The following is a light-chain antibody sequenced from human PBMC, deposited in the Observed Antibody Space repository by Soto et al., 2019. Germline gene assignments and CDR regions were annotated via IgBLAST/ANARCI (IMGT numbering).Light chain of an antibody. CDR2: YVS. V-gene: IGLV2-14*01. Sequence: QSALTQPASVSGSPGQSITISCTGTSSDVGGYNYVSWYQQHPSKAPKLMIYYVSNRPSGVSNRFSGFKSGNTASLTISGPQAEDEADYYCSSYTSSSTPWVFGTATKLTVL. CDR3: SSYTSSSTPWV. J-gene: IGLJ1*01. CDR1: SSDVGGYNY.